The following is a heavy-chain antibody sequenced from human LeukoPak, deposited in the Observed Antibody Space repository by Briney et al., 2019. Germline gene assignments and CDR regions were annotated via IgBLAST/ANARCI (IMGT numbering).Heavy chain of an antibody. CDR2: ISWSRYII. J-gene: IGHJ3*02. Sequence: QPGGSLRLSCAASGFTFDEYAMHWVRQAPGKGLEWVSGISWSRYIIEYADSARGRFTISRDNAKNSLFLQMNSLRAEDSAMYYCVRDHVGGSCVDCPLGDAFDTWGQGTMDTVSS. CDR1: GFTFDEYA. CDR3: VRDHVGGSCVDCPLGDAFDT. V-gene: IGHV3-9*01. D-gene: IGHD2-15*01.